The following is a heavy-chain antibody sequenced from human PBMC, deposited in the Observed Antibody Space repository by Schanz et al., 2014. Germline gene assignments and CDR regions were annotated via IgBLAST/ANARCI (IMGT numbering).Heavy chain of an antibody. J-gene: IGHJ4*02. V-gene: IGHV3-11*01. CDR3: MAMGRNTSHYFDH. CDR2: ISRDGTTS. D-gene: IGHD1-1*01. Sequence: QVQLVESGGGLVKPGGSLRLSCAASGFIFNDYYMNWIRQAPGKGLEWLSYISRDGTTSYYADSVKGRFTISRDNAKNSLYLEMTSLRGEDTAVYYCMAMGRNTSHYFDHWGQGTLVTVSS. CDR1: GFIFNDYY.